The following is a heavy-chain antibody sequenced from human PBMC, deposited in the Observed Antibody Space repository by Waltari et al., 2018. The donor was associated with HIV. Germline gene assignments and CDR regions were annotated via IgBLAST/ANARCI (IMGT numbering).Heavy chain of an antibody. D-gene: IGHD6-6*01. CDR3: ARHVGSFYRSSSDLGFDY. CDR1: GGSISRYSTC. Sequence: QLQLKESGPGLVKPSETLPLTCTVSGGSISRYSTCWGWIRQPPGKGLEWIGSIFYSGSTYYNPSLNSRVTISVDTSKNQFSLKLSSVTAADTAVYYCARHVGSFYRSSSDLGFDYWGQGTLVTVSS. V-gene: IGHV4-39*01. J-gene: IGHJ4*02. CDR2: IFYSGST.